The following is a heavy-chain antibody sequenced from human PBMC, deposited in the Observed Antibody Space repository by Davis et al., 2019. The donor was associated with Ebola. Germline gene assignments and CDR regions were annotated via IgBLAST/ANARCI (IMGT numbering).Heavy chain of an antibody. Sequence: GGSLRLSCAASGFIFTNYPMTWVRQAPGKGLEWVSTIGAGRDDTTHYADSVKGRFTISRDNAKNSLYLQMNSLRAEDTAVYYCARDHRKIWRDFDYWGQVTLVTVSS. D-gene: IGHD5-24*01. J-gene: IGHJ4*02. CDR3: ARDHRKIWRDFDY. V-gene: IGHV3-23*01. CDR2: IGAGRDDTT. CDR1: GFIFTNYP.